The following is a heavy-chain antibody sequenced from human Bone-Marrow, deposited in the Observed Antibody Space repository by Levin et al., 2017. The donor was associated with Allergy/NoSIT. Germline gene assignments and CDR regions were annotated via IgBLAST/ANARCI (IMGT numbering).Heavy chain of an antibody. CDR1: ADTFNGYY. CDR2: INPESGAT. D-gene: IGHD2-2*01. CDR3: LSLGCCSSPRCSFRVRHYMSV. Sequence: ASVKVSCKASADTFNGYYMHWVRQAPGLGLEWLGWINPESGATNYAQKLQGRVTMTRDTSISTAYMELSRLRPDDTAAYYCLSLGCCSSPRCSFRVRHYMSVWGKGTTVTVSS. V-gene: IGHV1-2*02. J-gene: IGHJ6*03.